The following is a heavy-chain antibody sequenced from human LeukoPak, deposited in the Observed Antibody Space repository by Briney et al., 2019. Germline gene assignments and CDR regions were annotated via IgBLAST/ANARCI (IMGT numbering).Heavy chain of an antibody. CDR3: VRDFYGEVSRRWDDCFDP. CDR2: ISTNKGHT. D-gene: IGHD3-10*01. V-gene: IGHV1-18*01. CDR1: HYTFTAYG. Sequence: ASVKVSCKASHYTFTAYGISWVRQAPGQGLEWMGWISTNKGHTNYAQNFQGRLTMTTETSTSTVHMELRSLRSDDTAVYYCVRDFYGEVSRRWDDCFDPWGQGTLVTVSS. J-gene: IGHJ5*02.